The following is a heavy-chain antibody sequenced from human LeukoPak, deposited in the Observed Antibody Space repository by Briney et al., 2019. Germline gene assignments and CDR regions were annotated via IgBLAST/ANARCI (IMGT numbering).Heavy chain of an antibody. V-gene: IGHV3-7*01. CDR3: ARRNNFDY. Sequence: GGSLRLSCAASGFTLSDWWMSWVRQAPGKGLECVANIKEDGSVKSYVGSVKGRFTISRDNAKKSLYLQMSSLRAEDTAVYYCARRNNFDYWGQGTLVTVSS. D-gene: IGHD2/OR15-2a*01. CDR2: IKEDGSVK. CDR1: GFTLSDWW. J-gene: IGHJ4*02.